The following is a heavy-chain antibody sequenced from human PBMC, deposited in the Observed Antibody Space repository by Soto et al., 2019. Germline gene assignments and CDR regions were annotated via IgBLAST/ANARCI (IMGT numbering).Heavy chain of an antibody. CDR1: GYTFTGYY. D-gene: IGHD6-13*01. V-gene: IGHV1-2*02. J-gene: IGHJ4*02. Sequence: ASVKVSCKASGYTFTGYYMHWVRQAPGQGLEWMGWINPNSGGTNYAQKFQGRVTMTRDTSISTAYMELSRLRSDDTAVYYCARSGSSSSWYLYSGYYFDYWGQGTLVTVSS. CDR2: INPNSGGT. CDR3: ARSGSSSSWYLYSGYYFDY.